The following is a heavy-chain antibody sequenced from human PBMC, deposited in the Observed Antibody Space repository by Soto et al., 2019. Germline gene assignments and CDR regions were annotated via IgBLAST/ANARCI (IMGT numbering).Heavy chain of an antibody. CDR3: ARADGSAARYRFDS. V-gene: IGHV3-21*06. CDR2: ISSGGASI. D-gene: IGHD6-6*01. CDR1: GFSFSAYT. Sequence: PGGSLRLSCAAFGFSFSAYTMNWVRQTPGKGLEWVSSISSGGASIYYADSVRGRFTVSRDSAKNSLFLQMNSLRVEDTAMFFCARADGSAARYRFDSWGHGT. J-gene: IGHJ5*01.